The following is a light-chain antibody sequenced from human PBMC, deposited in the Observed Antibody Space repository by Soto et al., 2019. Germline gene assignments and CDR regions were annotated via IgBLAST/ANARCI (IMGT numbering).Light chain of an antibody. CDR3: QQRSNWSYT. CDR1: QSVSND. V-gene: IGKV3-15*01. Sequence: EIVMTQSPATLSVSPGERATLSCRASQSVSNDLVWYQQKPGQAPRLLIYAASTRATGIPTRFSGSGSGTEFTLTISSLQSEDFAVYYCQQRSNWSYTFGQGTKLEIK. J-gene: IGKJ2*01. CDR2: AAS.